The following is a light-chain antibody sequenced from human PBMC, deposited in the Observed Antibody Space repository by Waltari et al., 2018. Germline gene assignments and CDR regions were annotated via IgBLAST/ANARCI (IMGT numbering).Light chain of an antibody. CDR3: LQYHTFPLT. J-gene: IGKJ4*01. CDR1: QVISKN. Sequence: DIEMTQSPSCLCASVVDRVTITCQDKQVISKNLHWFQQKQGKAPNLLIFGASSLHTGVPSRFSGRKSGTHFTFTFSSLPNEDIETYYCLQYHTFPLTFGGGTKVEIK. V-gene: IGKV1-33*01. CDR2: GAS.